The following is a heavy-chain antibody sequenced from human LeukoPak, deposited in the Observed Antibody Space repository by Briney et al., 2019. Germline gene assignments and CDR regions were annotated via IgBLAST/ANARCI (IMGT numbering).Heavy chain of an antibody. Sequence: GGSLRLSCAASGFPFNEYSMNWVRQAPGKGLEWISYIGISSGNTKYADSVKGRFTISGDNAKKLLYLQMNSLRVEDTAVYYCARDHNYAFDNWGQGTLVTVSS. CDR1: GFPFNEYS. CDR3: ARDHNYAFDN. D-gene: IGHD1-1*01. V-gene: IGHV3-11*06. J-gene: IGHJ4*02. CDR2: IGISSGNT.